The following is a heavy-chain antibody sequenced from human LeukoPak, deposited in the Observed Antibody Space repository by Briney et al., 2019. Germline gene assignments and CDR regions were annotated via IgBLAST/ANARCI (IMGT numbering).Heavy chain of an antibody. D-gene: IGHD2-2*01. Sequence: ASVKGFSRASAYTSTSYDINWLRQATGQGLQLMGWMNPNSGNTGYARKFQGRVTMTRNTSIRTAYMELSSLRSEDTAVYYCARGLGYCSRTSCQDNWFDPWGQGPLVTVPS. J-gene: IGHJ5*02. CDR3: ARGLGYCSRTSCQDNWFDP. V-gene: IGHV1-8*01. CDR2: MNPNSGNT. CDR1: AYTSTSYD.